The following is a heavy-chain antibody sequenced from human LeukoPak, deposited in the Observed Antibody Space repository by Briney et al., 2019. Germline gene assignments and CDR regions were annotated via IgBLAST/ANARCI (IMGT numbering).Heavy chain of an antibody. D-gene: IGHD3-16*01. J-gene: IGHJ6*03. CDR3: ARMGSPFYYYYYYMDV. Sequence: SETLSLTCTVSGGSISSYYWSWIRQPPGKGLEWIGYIYYSGSTNYNPSLKSRVTISVDTSKNQFSLKLSSVTAADTAVYYCARMGSPFYYYYYYMDVWGKGTTVTISS. CDR1: GGSISSYY. CDR2: IYYSGST. V-gene: IGHV4-59*01.